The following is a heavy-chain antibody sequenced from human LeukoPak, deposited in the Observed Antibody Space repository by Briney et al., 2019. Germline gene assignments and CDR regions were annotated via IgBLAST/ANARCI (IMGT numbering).Heavy chain of an antibody. J-gene: IGHJ5*02. CDR2: ISGSGGST. D-gene: IGHD6-13*01. CDR1: GLTLSSFA. Sequence: QAGGSLRLSWAVSGLTLSSFAMSWVRPAPGKGLEWVSAISGSGGSTYYADSVKGRFTISRDNPKNTLYLKMNSLRAEDTAVQYCAKDPGSSWSKYWFGPWGQGTLVTVSA. V-gene: IGHV3-23*01. CDR3: AKDPGSSWSKYWFGP.